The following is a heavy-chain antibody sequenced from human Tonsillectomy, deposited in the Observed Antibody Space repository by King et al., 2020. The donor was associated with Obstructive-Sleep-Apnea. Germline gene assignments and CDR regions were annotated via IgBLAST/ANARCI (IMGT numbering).Heavy chain of an antibody. CDR2: ISSSSSTI. CDR3: ARDGGYPRDAFDI. D-gene: IGHD3-16*02. J-gene: IGHJ3*02. CDR1: GFTFSSYS. V-gene: IGHV3-48*04. Sequence: VQLVESGGGLVQPGGSLRLSCAASGFTFSSYSMNWVRQAPGKGLEWVSYISSSSSTIYYADSVKGRFTISRDNAKNSLYLQMNSLRAEDTAVYYCARDGGYPRDAFDIWGQGTMVTVSS.